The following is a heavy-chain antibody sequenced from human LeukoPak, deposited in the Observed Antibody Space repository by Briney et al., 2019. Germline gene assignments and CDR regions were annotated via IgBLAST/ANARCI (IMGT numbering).Heavy chain of an antibody. D-gene: IGHD6-19*01. CDR1: GYTFTSYG. V-gene: IGHV1-18*01. CDR3: ARAASDSGWYGGDY. J-gene: IGHJ4*02. CDR2: ISAYNGNT. Sequence: ASVKVSCKASGYTFTSYGISWVRQAPGQGLEWMGWISAYNGNTNYEQKLQGRVTVTTDTSTSTVYMELRSLRSDDTAVYYCARAASDSGWYGGDYWGQGTLVTVSS.